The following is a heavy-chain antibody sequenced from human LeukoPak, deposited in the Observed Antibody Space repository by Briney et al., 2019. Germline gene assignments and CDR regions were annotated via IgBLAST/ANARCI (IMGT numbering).Heavy chain of an antibody. CDR1: GGTFSSYA. V-gene: IGHV1-69*13. J-gene: IGHJ4*02. CDR3: ARDGPNYDFWSGYSYYFDY. D-gene: IGHD3-3*01. CDR2: IIPIFGTA. Sequence: SVKASCKASGGTFSSYAISWVRQAPGQGLEWMGGIIPIFGTANYAQKFQGRVTITADESTSTAYMELSSLRSEDTAVYYCARDGPNYDFWSGYSYYFDYWGQGTLVTVSS.